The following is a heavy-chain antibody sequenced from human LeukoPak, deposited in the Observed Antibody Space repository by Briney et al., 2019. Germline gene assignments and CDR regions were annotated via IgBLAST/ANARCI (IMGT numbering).Heavy chain of an antibody. V-gene: IGHV3-7*01. D-gene: IGHD3-10*01. Sequence: PGGSLRLSCVASGFTFSDYWMTWVRQAPGKGLEWVANIKEDGSVRYYVDSLKDRFAISRDNAKNSLYLQLNSLRAEDTAVYYCATEGTDGRGSFGWFDTWGQGTLVTVSS. CDR3: ATEGTDGRGSFGWFDT. CDR2: IKEDGSVR. CDR1: GFTFSDYW. J-gene: IGHJ5*02.